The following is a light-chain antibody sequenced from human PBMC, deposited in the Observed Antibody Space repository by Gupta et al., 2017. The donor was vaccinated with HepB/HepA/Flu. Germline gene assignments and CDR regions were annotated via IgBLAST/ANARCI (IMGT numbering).Light chain of an antibody. V-gene: IGKV3-11*01. CDR2: DAS. Sequence: VLTQSPDTLSLSPGERATLSCRASQSVNNYLAWYQHKPGQAPRLLIYDASNRATGIPARFSGGGSGTDFTLTISSLEPEDFAVYYCQQRQDWPPVTFGQGTRLEIK. CDR1: QSVNNY. J-gene: IGKJ5*01. CDR3: QQRQDWPPVT.